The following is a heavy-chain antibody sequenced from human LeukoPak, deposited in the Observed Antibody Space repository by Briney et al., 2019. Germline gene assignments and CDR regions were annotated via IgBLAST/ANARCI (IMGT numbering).Heavy chain of an antibody. CDR1: GGSFSDYY. Sequence: SETLSLTCAVYGGSFSDYYWSWIRQPPGKGLEWIGEINHSGSTNYNPSLKSRVTISVDTSKNQFSLKLSSVNAADTAVYYCARGSRLDPWGQGTLVTVSS. V-gene: IGHV4-34*01. CDR3: ARGSRLDP. J-gene: IGHJ5*02. CDR2: INHSGST.